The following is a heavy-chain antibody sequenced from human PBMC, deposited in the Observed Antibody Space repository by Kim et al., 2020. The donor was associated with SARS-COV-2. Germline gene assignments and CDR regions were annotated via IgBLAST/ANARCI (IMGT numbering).Heavy chain of an antibody. CDR1: GFTFSSYG. V-gene: IGHV3-33*01. J-gene: IGHJ6*02. CDR2: IWYDGSNK. D-gene: IGHD5-12*01. Sequence: GGSLRLSCAASGFTFSSYGMHWVRQAPGKGLEWVAVIWYDGSNKYYADSVKGRFTISRDNSKNTLYLQMNSLRAEDTAVYYCARDQTDSGYDLDYYGMDVWGQGTTVTVSS. CDR3: ARDQTDSGYDLDYYGMDV.